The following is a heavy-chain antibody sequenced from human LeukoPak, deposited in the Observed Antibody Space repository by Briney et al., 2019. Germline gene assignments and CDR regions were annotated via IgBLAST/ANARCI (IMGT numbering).Heavy chain of an antibody. D-gene: IGHD3-3*01. V-gene: IGHV3-53*01. CDR2: IYTGGRT. J-gene: IGHJ3*02. Sequence: GGSLRLSCAVSGFIVSDYYMYWVRQAPGKSLERVSVIYTGGRTLYADSVRGRATISRDGPKNTLYLQMDSLRAEDTAVYYCARDSSDFGDALDIWGQGTMVTVSS. CDR1: GFIVSDYY. CDR3: ARDSSDFGDALDI.